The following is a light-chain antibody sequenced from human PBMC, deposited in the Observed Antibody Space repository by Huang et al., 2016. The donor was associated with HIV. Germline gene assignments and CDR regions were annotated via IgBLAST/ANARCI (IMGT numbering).Light chain of an antibody. CDR3: QQANTFPIT. J-gene: IGKJ5*01. CDR2: AAS. CDR1: QDISIW. V-gene: IGKV1-12*01. Sequence: DIQMTQSPSSVSVSIGDRVTITCRASQDISIWLAWYQLKPGMAPKFLIYAASSLQSGVPSRFSGSGSGTDFTLTINNLQPEDFATYYCQQANTFPITFGQGTRLEIK.